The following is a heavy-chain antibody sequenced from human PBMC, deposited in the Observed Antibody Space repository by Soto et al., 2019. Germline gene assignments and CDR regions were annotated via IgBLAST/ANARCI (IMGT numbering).Heavy chain of an antibody. CDR3: ARDRDRNSSGLTSCDP. Sequence: SETLSLTCSVSGGSVSNYYWSWVRQPPGKRLEWIGYIYYTGTHDYNPSLRGRATISVDTSKDQFSLKLTSVTAADTAVYYCARDRDRNSSGLTSCDPCVQGILVTVSS. D-gene: IGHD3-22*01. J-gene: IGHJ5*02. CDR1: GGSVSNYY. V-gene: IGHV4-59*02. CDR2: IYYTGTH.